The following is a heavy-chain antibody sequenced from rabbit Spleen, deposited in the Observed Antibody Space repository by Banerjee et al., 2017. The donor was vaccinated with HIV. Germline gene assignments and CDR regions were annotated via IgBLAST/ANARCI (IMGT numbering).Heavy chain of an antibody. D-gene: IGHD4-1*01. CDR1: GIDFSSYYY. CDR3: VREVAAKFSL. CDR2: IAVGSGGFT. Sequence: QQQLEESGGGLVKPGGTLTLTCKASGIDFSSYYYMCWVRQPPGKGLEWIACIAVGSGGFTYYTNWAKGRFTISRDNAQNTVFLQLNSLTAADTATYFCVREVAAKFSLWGPGTLVTVS. V-gene: IGHV1S43*01. J-gene: IGHJ4*01.